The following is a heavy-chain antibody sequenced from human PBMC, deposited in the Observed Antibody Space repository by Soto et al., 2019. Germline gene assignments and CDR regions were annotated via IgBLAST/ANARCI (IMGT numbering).Heavy chain of an antibody. J-gene: IGHJ4*02. CDR2: IIPIFGTA. D-gene: IGHD5-18*01. V-gene: IGHV1-69*13. CDR3: ARGYSYGYERSLAY. CDR1: GGTFSSYA. Sequence: GASVKVSCKASGGTFSSYAISWVRQAPGQGLEWMGGIIPIFGTANYAQKFQGRVTITADESTSTAYMELSSLRSEDTAVYYCARGYSYGYERSLAYWGQGTLVTVSS.